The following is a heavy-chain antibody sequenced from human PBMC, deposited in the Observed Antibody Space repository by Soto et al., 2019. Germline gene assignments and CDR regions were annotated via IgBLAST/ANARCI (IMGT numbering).Heavy chain of an antibody. J-gene: IGHJ3*02. CDR1: GFTFSSYV. V-gene: IGHV3-23*01. Sequence: EVHLLESGGGLVQPGGSLRLACAASGFTFSSYVINWVRQAPGKGLEWVSGVSGSGGSTFYADSVKGRFTISRDNSKNTVYLQMNSLRAVDTAVYYCAKRQDEDSGDYEITGDDAFDIWGQGTLVTVSS. CDR3: AKRQDEDSGDYEITGDDAFDI. D-gene: IGHD4-17*01. CDR2: VSGSGGST.